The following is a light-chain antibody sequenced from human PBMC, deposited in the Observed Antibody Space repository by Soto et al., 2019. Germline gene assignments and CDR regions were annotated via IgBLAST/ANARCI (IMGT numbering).Light chain of an antibody. J-gene: IGLJ2*01. V-gene: IGLV2-14*01. CDR2: DVS. CDR3: SSYTSSSPVV. CDR1: SSDVGGYNY. Sequence: QSVLTHPASVSGSPGQSITISCTGTSSDVGGYNYVSWYQQHPGKAPKLMIYDVSNRPSGVSNRFSGSKSGNTASLTISGLQAEDEADYYCSSYTSSSPVVFGGGTQLTVL.